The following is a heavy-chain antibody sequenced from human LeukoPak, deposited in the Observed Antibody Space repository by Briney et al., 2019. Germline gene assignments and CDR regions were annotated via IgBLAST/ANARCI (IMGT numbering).Heavy chain of an antibody. CDR3: AKDVGGGNSASDY. V-gene: IGHV3-33*06. CDR2: IWYDGSNK. CDR1: GFTFSSYG. D-gene: IGHD4-23*01. Sequence: PGRSLRLSCAASGFTFSSYGMHWVRQAPGKGLEWVAVIWYDGSNKYYADSVKGRFTISRDNSKNTLYLQMNSLRAEDTAVYYCAKDVGGGNSASDYWGQGTLVTVSS. J-gene: IGHJ4*02.